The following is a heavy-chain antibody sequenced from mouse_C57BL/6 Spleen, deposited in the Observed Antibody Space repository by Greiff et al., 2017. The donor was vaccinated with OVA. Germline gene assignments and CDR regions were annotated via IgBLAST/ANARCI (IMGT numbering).Heavy chain of an antibody. J-gene: IGHJ2*01. V-gene: IGHV5-4*01. Sequence: EVQLVESGGGLVKPGGSLKLSCAASGFTFSSYAMSWVRQTPEKRLEWVATISDGGSYTYYPDNVKGRFTISRDNAKNNLYLQMSHLKAEDTAMYYCARARDYAFFDYWGQGTTLTVSS. CDR1: GFTFSSYA. CDR3: ARARDYAFFDY. D-gene: IGHD2-4*01. CDR2: ISDGGSYT.